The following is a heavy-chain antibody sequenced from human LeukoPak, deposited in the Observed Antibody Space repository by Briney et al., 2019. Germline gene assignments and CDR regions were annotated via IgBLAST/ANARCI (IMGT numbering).Heavy chain of an antibody. D-gene: IGHD1-26*01. CDR3: ARDQSRSSSYYFDY. V-gene: IGHV4-39*07. CDR2: IYYSGST. Sequence: PSETLSLTCTVSGGSISRSSYYWGCIRQPPGKGLEWIGSIYYSGSTYYNPSLKSRVTISVDTSKNQFSLKLSPVTAADTAVYYCARDQSRSSSYYFDYWGQGTLVTVSS. CDR1: GGSISRSSYY. J-gene: IGHJ4*02.